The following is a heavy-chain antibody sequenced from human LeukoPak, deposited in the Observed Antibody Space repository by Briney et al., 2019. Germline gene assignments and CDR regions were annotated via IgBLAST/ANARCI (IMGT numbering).Heavy chain of an antibody. Sequence: SETLSLTCSVYGASISSPSHYWGWVRQTPGKGLEWIGSINYSGSTYYSPSLKSRVTIAVDTTKNHFSLKLGSVSAADTAVYYCARLGSNSPYNRFDAWGHGTRVTVSS. CDR3: ARLGSNSPYNRFDA. CDR2: INYSGST. D-gene: IGHD1-26*01. V-gene: IGHV4-39*02. J-gene: IGHJ5*01. CDR1: GASISSPSHY.